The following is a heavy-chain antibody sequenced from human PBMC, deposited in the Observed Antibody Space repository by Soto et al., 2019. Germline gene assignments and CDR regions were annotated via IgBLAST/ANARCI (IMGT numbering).Heavy chain of an antibody. CDR2: LSFDASKK. J-gene: IGHJ4*02. Sequence: QVQLVESGGGVVQPGRSLRLSCAASGFNFSAYGMHWVRQAPGTGLELVALLSFDASKKYYADSVKGRFTISRDTSRNTLYLQMNSLRVEETAVYYCSVGVADWGQGTRVTVSS. CDR1: GFNFSAYG. V-gene: IGHV3-30*03. CDR3: SVGVAD. D-gene: IGHD1-26*01.